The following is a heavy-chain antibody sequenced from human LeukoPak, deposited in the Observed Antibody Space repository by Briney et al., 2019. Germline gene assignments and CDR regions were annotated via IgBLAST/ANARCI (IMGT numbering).Heavy chain of an antibody. V-gene: IGHV3-11*01. CDR3: ARRWDAFDV. J-gene: IGHJ3*01. CDR2: ISGSGDIV. D-gene: IGHD5-24*01. CDR1: GFSFSDYY. Sequence: GGSLRLSCAASGFSFSDYYMSWTRQAPGKGLEWVSYISGSGDIVYYTDSVKGRFTISRDNVKNSLHLQMNSLRADDTAVYYCARRWDAFDVWGQGTMVTVSS.